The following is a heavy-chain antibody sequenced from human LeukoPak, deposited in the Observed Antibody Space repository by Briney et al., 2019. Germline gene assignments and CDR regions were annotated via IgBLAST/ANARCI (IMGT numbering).Heavy chain of an antibody. V-gene: IGHV3-23*01. CDR1: GFTYSRYA. J-gene: IGHJ4*02. D-gene: IGHD6-19*01. CDR2: ISGSGGST. Sequence: PGGSLRLSCAASGFTYSRYAMSWVRQAPGKGLEWVSAISGSGGSTYYADSVKGRFTISRDNAKNSLYLQMNSLRAEDTAVYYCARSEQWLDFDYWGQGTLVTVSS. CDR3: ARSEQWLDFDY.